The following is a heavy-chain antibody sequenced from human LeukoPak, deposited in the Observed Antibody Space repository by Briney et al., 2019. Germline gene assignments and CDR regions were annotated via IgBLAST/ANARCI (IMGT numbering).Heavy chain of an antibody. V-gene: IGHV4-30-2*01. CDR2: IYHSGST. CDR1: GGSISSGGYS. CDR3: ARSRGYSYGPLDY. Sequence: SGTLSLTCAVSGGSISSGGYSWSWIRQPPGKGLEWIGYIYHSGSTYYNPSLKSRVTISVDRSKNQFSLKLSSVTAADTAVYYCARSRGYSYGPLDYWGQGTLVTVSS. J-gene: IGHJ4*02. D-gene: IGHD5-18*01.